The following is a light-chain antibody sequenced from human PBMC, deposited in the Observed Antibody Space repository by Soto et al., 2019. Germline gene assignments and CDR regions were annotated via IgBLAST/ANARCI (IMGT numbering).Light chain of an antibody. J-gene: IGKJ5*01. CDR2: GAS. CDR3: QQYNNWPPIT. CDR1: QSVGSN. Sequence: EIVMTQSPATLSVSPGERVTLSCSARQSVGSNLAWYQQKPGQAPRLLIYGASTRATGIPARFSGSGSETEFTLTISSLQAEDSAVYYCQQYNNWPPITFGQGTRLEIK. V-gene: IGKV3-15*01.